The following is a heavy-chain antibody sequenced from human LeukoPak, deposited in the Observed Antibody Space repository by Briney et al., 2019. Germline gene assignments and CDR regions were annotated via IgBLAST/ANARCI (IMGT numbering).Heavy chain of an antibody. V-gene: IGHV1-46*01. J-gene: IGHJ4*02. D-gene: IGHD3-16*01. CDR2: ITPGGGST. Sequence: ASVKVSCEASGNTFTSYYMHWVRQAPGQGLEWVGIITPGGGSTSYAPKFQGRVTMSRDTSTSTVYMELSSLRSEDTAVYYCARTWGPSRNYYFDYWGQGTLVTVSS. CDR1: GNTFTSYY. CDR3: ARTWGPSRNYYFDY.